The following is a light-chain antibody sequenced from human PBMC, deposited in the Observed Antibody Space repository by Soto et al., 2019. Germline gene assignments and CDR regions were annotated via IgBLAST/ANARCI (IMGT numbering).Light chain of an antibody. J-gene: IGLJ1*01. CDR3: TSFTTSSTPYV. CDR2: EVS. CDR1: SSDIGDYNF. Sequence: SVLTQPASVSGSPGQSITISCTGTSSDIGDYNFVSWYQQHPGKAPKLIIFEVSNRPSGVSYRFSGSKSANTASLTISGLQAEDEADYYCTSFTTSSTPYVFGTGTKVTV. V-gene: IGLV2-14*01.